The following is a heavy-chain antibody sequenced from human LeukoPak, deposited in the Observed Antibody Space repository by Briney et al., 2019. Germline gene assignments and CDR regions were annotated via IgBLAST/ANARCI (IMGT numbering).Heavy chain of an antibody. Sequence: SETLSLTCTVSGGPISTYYWSWIRQPPGKGLEWLAYISHSGSTNFNPSLKSRVTISVDTSMNQFSLKLSSVTAADTAVYYCARESDYNDSSGYFDYWGQGTLVTVSA. CDR2: ISHSGST. CDR3: ARESDYNDSSGYFDY. V-gene: IGHV4-59*01. CDR1: GGPISTYY. J-gene: IGHJ4*02. D-gene: IGHD3-22*01.